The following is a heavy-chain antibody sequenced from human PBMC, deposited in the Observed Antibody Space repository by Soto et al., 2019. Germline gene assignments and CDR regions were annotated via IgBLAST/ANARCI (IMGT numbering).Heavy chain of an antibody. CDR2: IYYSGST. V-gene: IGHV4-31*03. Sequence: QVQLQESGPGLVKPSQTLSLTCTVSGGSISSGGYYWSWIRQHPGKVLEWIGYIYYSGSTYYNPSLKSRVTISVETSKNQFSLKLSSVTAADTAVYYCAREKWLGGYYFDYWGQGTLVTVSS. CDR3: AREKWLGGYYFDY. J-gene: IGHJ4*02. CDR1: GGSISSGGYY. D-gene: IGHD5-12*01.